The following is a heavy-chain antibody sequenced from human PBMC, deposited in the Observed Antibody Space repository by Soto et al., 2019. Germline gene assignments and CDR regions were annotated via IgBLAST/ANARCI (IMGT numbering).Heavy chain of an antibody. CDR3: ARDFSGPMDY. J-gene: IGHJ4*02. V-gene: IGHV1-46*01. D-gene: IGHD3-10*01. CDR2: IYPSGGST. Sequence: ASVKVSCKASGYTFTNYYMHWVRQAPGQGLEWMGIIYPSGGSTRNAQKFQGRVTMTRDTSTSTVYMELSSLRSEDTAVYYCARDFSGPMDYWGRGTLVTSPQ. CDR1: GYTFTNYY.